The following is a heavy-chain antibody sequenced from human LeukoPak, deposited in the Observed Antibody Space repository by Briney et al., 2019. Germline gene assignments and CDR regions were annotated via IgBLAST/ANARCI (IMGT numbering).Heavy chain of an antibody. V-gene: IGHV4-59*01. D-gene: IGHD4-23*01. J-gene: IGHJ4*02. CDR3: ARAIKDYGGLYYFDY. CDR1: GGSISSYY. CDR2: IYYSGST. Sequence: SETLSLTCTVSGGSISSYYWSWIRQPPGKGLEWIGYIYYSGSTNYNPSLKSRVTISVDTSKNQFSLKLSSVTAADTAVYYCARAIKDYGGLYYFDYWGQGTLVTVSS.